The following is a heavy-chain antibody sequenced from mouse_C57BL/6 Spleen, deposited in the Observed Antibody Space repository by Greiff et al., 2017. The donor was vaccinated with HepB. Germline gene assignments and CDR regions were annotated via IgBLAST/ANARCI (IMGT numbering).Heavy chain of an antibody. J-gene: IGHJ4*01. V-gene: IGHV2-3*01. D-gene: IGHD1-1*01. CDR2: IWGDGST. CDR3: AKSITTVVATGHYYAMDY. Sequence: QVQLKESGPGLVAPSQSLSITCTVSGFSLTSYGVSWVRQPPGKGLEWLGVIWGDGSTNYHSALISRLSISKDNSKSQVFLKLNSLQTDDTATYYCAKSITTVVATGHYYAMDYWGQGTSVTVSS. CDR1: GFSLTSYG.